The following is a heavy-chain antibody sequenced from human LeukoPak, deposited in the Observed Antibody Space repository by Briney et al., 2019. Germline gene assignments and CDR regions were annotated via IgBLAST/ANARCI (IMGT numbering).Heavy chain of an antibody. Sequence: PGGSLRLSCAASGFTVSSNYMSWVRQAPGKGLEWVSVIYSGGSTYYADSVKGRFTISRDNSKNTLYLQMNSLRAEDTAVYYCARDEHYYDSSGYSNWGQGTLVTVPS. CDR3: ARDEHYYDSSGYSN. CDR1: GFTVSSNY. J-gene: IGHJ4*02. V-gene: IGHV3-66*01. D-gene: IGHD3-22*01. CDR2: IYSGGST.